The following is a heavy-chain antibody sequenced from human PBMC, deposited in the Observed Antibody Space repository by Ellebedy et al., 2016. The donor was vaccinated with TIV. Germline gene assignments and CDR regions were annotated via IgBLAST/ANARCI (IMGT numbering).Heavy chain of an antibody. D-gene: IGHD6-13*01. J-gene: IGHJ5*02. CDR1: GFTFSNYW. CDR3: ASRGSTSS. Sequence: GGSLRLSXAASGFTFSNYWMTWVRQAPGKGLEWVANIKHYGSVKYYGDSVKGRFTISRDNVKNSLSLEMNSLGAEDTAVYYCASRGSTSSWGQGTLVTVSS. V-gene: IGHV3-7*01. CDR2: IKHYGSVK.